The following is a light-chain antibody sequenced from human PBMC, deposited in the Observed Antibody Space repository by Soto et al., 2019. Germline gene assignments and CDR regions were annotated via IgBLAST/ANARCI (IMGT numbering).Light chain of an antibody. V-gene: IGLV1-47*01. J-gene: IGLJ3*02. CDR1: SSNIGSNY. CDR2: RNN. CDR3: AAWDDSLSGRV. Sequence: QAVVTQPPSASATPGQRVTISCSGSSSNIGSNYVYWYQQFPGTAPKLLIYRNNQRPSGVPDRFSGSKSGTSASLAISGLRSEDEADYYCAAWDDSLSGRVFGGGTKVTVL.